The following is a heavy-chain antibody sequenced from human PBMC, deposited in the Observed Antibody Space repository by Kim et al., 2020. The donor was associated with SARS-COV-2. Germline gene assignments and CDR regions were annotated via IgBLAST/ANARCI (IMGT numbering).Heavy chain of an antibody. J-gene: IGHJ4*02. CDR3: ARAPFIVAARDEPFFDY. V-gene: IGHV4-30-2*01. D-gene: IGHD5-12*01. CDR2: IYHSGST. Sequence: SETLSLTCAVSGGSISSGGYSWSWIRQPPGKGLEWIGYIYHSGSTYYNPSLKSRVTISVDRSKNQFSLKLSSVTAADTAVYYCARAPFIVAARDEPFFDYWGQGTLVTVSS. CDR1: GGSISSGGYS.